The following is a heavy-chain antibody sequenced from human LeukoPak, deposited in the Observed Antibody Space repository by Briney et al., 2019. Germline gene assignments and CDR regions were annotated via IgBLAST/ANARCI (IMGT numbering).Heavy chain of an antibody. CDR3: AKDRDPYGLVSYPTFDS. V-gene: IGHV3-9*01. D-gene: IGHD3-10*01. J-gene: IGHJ4*02. CDR1: GFTFDDYA. Sequence: GGSLRLTCAASGFTFDDYAMHWVRQAPGKGLEWVSGISWNSDTIDYADSVKGRFTISRDNAKNTLFLQMNSLRPEDTAFFYCAKDRDPYGLVSYPTFDSWGQGTLVTVSS. CDR2: ISWNSDTI.